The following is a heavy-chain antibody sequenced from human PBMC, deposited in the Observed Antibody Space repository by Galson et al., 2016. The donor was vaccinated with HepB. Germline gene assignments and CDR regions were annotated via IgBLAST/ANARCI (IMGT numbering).Heavy chain of an antibody. CDR3: ARVIASRPYGALDI. CDR1: GFAFSSYS. J-gene: IGHJ3*02. D-gene: IGHD6-6*01. Sequence: SLRLSCAASGFAFSSYSMHWVRQAPGKGLGWVSYIRNSSTTIYYADSVKGRFTISRDNAKNSLYLQMNSLRDDDTAVYHCARVIASRPYGALDIWGQGTLVTVSS. CDR2: IRNSSTTI. V-gene: IGHV3-48*02.